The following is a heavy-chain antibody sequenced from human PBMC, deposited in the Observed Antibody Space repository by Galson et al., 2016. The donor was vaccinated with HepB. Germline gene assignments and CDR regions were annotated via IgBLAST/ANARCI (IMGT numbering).Heavy chain of an antibody. CDR1: GFTFDDYT. D-gene: IGHD6-13*01. CDR3: AKDTSAGVGFLHY. V-gene: IGHV3-43*01. J-gene: IGHJ4*01. Sequence: SLRLSCAASGFTFDDYTMHWVRQAPGKGLEWVSLISWGGGSTAYADSVKGRFTISRDNSKNSLYLQMNSLRAEDTAFYYCAKDTSAGVGFLHYWGQGTLVTVSS. CDR2: ISWGGGST.